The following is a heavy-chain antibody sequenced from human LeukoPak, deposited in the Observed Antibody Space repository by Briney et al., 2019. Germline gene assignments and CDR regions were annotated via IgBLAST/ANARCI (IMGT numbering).Heavy chain of an antibody. CDR1: RLTFSSYA. J-gene: IGHJ3*02. V-gene: IGHV3-23*01. Sequence: GGSLRLSCAASRLTFSSYAMSWARHAPGKGLEWVSAISGGGDITNYAEYVKGRFTMARDNSKNTLYMQLSSLRSEDTAVYYCAKDTPYSGGWYGVAIYIWGQGTMVTVSS. CDR3: AKDTPYSGGWYGVAIYI. D-gene: IGHD6-19*01. CDR2: ISGGGDIT.